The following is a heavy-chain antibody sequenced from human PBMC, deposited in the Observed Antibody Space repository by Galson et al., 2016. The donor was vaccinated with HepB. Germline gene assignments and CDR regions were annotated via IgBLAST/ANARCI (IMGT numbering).Heavy chain of an antibody. Sequence: SLRLSCAVSGFTFSNYAMHWVRQAPGKGLEWVAVTDGTNKYYADSVKGRFTISRDDSKSTLYLQMDRLRAEDTAVYYCATDPIVGVPDYFDYWVQGTLVTVSS. CDR3: ATDPIVGVPDYFDY. V-gene: IGHV3-30-3*01. D-gene: IGHD1-26*01. CDR1: GFTFSNYA. J-gene: IGHJ4*02. CDR2: TDGTNK.